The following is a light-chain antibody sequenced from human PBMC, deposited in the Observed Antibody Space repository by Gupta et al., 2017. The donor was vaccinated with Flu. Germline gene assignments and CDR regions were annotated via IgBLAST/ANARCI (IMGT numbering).Light chain of an antibody. CDR2: DVS. CDR3: SSYSASGALAL. V-gene: IGLV2-14*03. J-gene: IGLJ2*01. CDR1: SSDVGTHNY. Sequence: QSALTQPASVSGSPGQSITISCTGTSSDVGTHNYVSWYQQYPGRAPKLMIYDVSNRPSGISNRFSGSKSGNTASLTISGLQAEDEADYYCSSYSASGALALFGGGTKVTVL.